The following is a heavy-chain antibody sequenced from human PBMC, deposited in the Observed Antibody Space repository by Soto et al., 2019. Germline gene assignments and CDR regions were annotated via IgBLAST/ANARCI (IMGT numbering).Heavy chain of an antibody. V-gene: IGHV4-31*03. J-gene: IGHJ4*02. Sequence: QVQLQESGPGLVKPSQTLSLTCNVSGGSANTGGFYWSWIRQRPGTSLEWMGYIYYSGSTYYNPAPESRLTISVDTAKNQFSLKLSSVTVADTAVYYCTPRAAAVTGFHHLGQGTLVTVSS. D-gene: IGHD3-10*01. CDR2: IYYSGST. CDR3: TPRAAAVTGFHH. CDR1: GGSANTGGFY.